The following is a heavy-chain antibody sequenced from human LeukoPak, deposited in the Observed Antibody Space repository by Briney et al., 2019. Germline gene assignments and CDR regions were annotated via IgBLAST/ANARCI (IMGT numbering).Heavy chain of an antibody. CDR3: AKGRSMTTVTTYFDY. Sequence: GGSLRLSCAASGFTFSSYAMSWVRQAPGKGLEWVSAISGSGGSTYYADSVKGRFTISRDNSKNTLYLQMNSLRAEDTAVYYCAKGRSMTTVTTYFDYWDQGTLVTVSS. J-gene: IGHJ4*02. CDR2: ISGSGGST. V-gene: IGHV3-23*01. D-gene: IGHD4-17*01. CDR1: GFTFSSYA.